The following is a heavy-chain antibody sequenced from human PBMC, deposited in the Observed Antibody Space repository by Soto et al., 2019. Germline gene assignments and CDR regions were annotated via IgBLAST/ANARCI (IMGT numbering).Heavy chain of an antibody. V-gene: IGHV4-59*01. Sequence: SQTLSLTWSVSGGSMISYHWNCISKPPGKGLEWIGNIYYNGSTSYNPSLRRRVTISVDTSTHQFSLRLSSVTAADTAMYYCARSIRHVSGPGALASWGQGTLVTVSS. CDR2: IYYNGST. D-gene: IGHD2-15*01. CDR1: GGSMISYH. J-gene: IGHJ4*02. CDR3: ARSIRHVSGPGALAS.